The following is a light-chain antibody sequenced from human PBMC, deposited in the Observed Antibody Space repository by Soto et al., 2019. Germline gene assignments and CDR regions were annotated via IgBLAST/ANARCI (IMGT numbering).Light chain of an antibody. CDR2: EVS. CDR1: SSDVGGYNY. V-gene: IGLV2-8*01. CDR3: SSYAGSNKDV. J-gene: IGLJ1*01. Sequence: QSALTQPPSASGSPGQSVTISCTGTSSDVGGYNYVSWYQQHPGKAPKLMIYEVSKRPSGVPDRFSGSKSGNTASLTVSGLQAEDEVDYYCSSYAGSNKDVFGTGTKLTVL.